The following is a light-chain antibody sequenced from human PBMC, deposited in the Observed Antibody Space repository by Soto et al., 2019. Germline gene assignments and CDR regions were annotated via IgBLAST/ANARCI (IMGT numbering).Light chain of an antibody. J-gene: IGLJ1*01. CDR2: DVS. Sequence: QSALTQPASVSGSPGQSITISCTGTSSDVGAYNSVAWYQHNPGKAPKLMIYDVSNRPSGVSSRFSGSKSANTASLSISGRQADDEADYYCSSYTSSSTLVFGTGTKVTVL. CDR3: SSYTSSSTLV. CDR1: SSDVGAYNS. V-gene: IGLV2-14*01.